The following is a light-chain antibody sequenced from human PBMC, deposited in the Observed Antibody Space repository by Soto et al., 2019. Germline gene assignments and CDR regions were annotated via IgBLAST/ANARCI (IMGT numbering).Light chain of an antibody. Sequence: IQMTQSPSTLSASVGVTVTMICRASESIDNWLAWYQQKPGKAPKLLIFAASTLVRGVPSRFSGRGSGTEFTLTISSLQADDYATFCCQQDHTDWTFGQGTKVDIK. CDR1: ESIDNW. CDR3: QQDHTDWT. V-gene: IGKV1-5*02. J-gene: IGKJ1*01. CDR2: AAS.